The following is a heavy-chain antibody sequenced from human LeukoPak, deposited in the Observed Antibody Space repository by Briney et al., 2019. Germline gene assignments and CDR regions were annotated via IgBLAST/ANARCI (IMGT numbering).Heavy chain of an antibody. CDR3: AKGGSYDSRANSSPGDY. Sequence: AGGSLRLSCAAPGFTFSSYAMSWVRQGPGKGLGWVSAISGSGGTTYYADSVKGRFTISRDNSKNTLYLQMNSLRAEDTAVYYCAKGGSYDSRANSSPGDYWGQGTLVTVSS. D-gene: IGHD3-22*01. V-gene: IGHV3-23*01. CDR2: ISGSGGTT. CDR1: GFTFSSYA. J-gene: IGHJ4*02.